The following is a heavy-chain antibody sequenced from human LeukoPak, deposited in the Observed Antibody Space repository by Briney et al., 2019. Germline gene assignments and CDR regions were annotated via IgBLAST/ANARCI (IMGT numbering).Heavy chain of an antibody. J-gene: IGHJ6*04. CDR2: IWYDGSNK. Sequence: PGGSLRLSCAASGFTFSSYGMHWVRQAPGKGLEWVAVIWYDGSNKYYADSVKGRFTISRDNSKNTLYLQMNSLRAEDTAVYYCGKAPQVRGNENFSNKKGGWGKGTRSPSPQ. CDR1: GFTFSSYG. CDR3: GKAPQVRGNENFSNKKGG. D-gene: IGHD3-10*01. V-gene: IGHV3-33*06.